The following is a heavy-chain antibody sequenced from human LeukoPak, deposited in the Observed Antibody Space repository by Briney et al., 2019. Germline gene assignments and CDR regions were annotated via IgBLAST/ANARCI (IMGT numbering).Heavy chain of an antibody. D-gene: IGHD6-25*01. J-gene: IGHJ6*03. CDR1: GGSISSGSYY. CDR2: IYSSGST. Sequence: KSSETLSLTCTVSGGSISSGSYYWGWIRQPPGKGLEWIGSIYSSGSTYYNPSLKSRVTISVDTSKNQFSLKLSSVTAADTAVYYCARHVWQRDYYMDVWGKGTTVTISS. V-gene: IGHV4-39*01. CDR3: ARHVWQRDYYMDV.